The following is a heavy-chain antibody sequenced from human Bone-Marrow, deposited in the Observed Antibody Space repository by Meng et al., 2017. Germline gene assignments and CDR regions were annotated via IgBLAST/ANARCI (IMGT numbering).Heavy chain of an antibody. CDR2: INHSGST. J-gene: IGHJ6*02. CDR1: GGSFSGYY. CDR3: ARVMDYGDHYYYYGMDV. Sequence: SETLSLTCAVYGGSFSGYYWSWIRQPPGKGLEWTGEINHSGSTNYNPSLKSRVTISVDTSKNQFSLKLSSVTAAETAVYYCARVMDYGDHYYYYGMDVWGQGTTVTVSS. D-gene: IGHD4-17*01. V-gene: IGHV4-34*01.